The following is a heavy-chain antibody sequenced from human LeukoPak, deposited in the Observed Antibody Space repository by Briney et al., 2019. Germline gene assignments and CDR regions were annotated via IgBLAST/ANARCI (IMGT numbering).Heavy chain of an antibody. CDR1: GFTFSSYS. V-gene: IGHV3-21*04. CDR2: ISSSSSYI. CDR3: AKGLGSSSWFSFDY. J-gene: IGHJ4*02. D-gene: IGHD6-13*01. Sequence: GGSLRLSCAASGFTFSSYSMNWVRQAPGKGLEWVSSISSSSSYIYYADSVKGRFTISRDNAKNSLYLQMNSLRAEDMALYYCAKGLGSSSWFSFDYWGQGTLVTVSS.